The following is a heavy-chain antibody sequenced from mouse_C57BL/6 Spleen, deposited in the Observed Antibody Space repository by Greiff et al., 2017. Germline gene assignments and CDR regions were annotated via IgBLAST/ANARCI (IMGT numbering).Heavy chain of an antibody. CDR3: ARLKDTRYFDV. CDR1: GYTFTSYW. V-gene: IGHV1-61*01. Sequence: VQLQQPGAELVRPGSSVKLSCKASGYTFTSYWMDWVKQRPGQGLEWIGNIYPSDSETHYNQKFKDKATLTVDKSSSTAYMQLSSLTSEDSAVYYCARLKDTRYFDVWGTGTTVTVSS. CDR2: IYPSDSET. J-gene: IGHJ1*03.